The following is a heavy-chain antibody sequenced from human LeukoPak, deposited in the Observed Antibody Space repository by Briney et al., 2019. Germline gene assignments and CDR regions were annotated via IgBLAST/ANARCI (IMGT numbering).Heavy chain of an antibody. Sequence: ASVKVSCKASGYTFTSYYMHWVRQAPGQGLEWMGIINPSGGSTSYAQKFQGRVTMTRDTSTSTVYMELSSLRSEDTAVYYCASMRDSSSYLPSAASDYWGQGTLVTVSS. J-gene: IGHJ4*02. CDR1: GYTFTSYY. D-gene: IGHD3-22*01. CDR3: ASMRDSSSYLPSAASDY. V-gene: IGHV1-46*03. CDR2: INPSGGST.